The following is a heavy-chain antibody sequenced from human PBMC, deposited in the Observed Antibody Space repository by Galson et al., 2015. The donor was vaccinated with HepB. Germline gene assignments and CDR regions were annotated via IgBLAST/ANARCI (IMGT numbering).Heavy chain of an antibody. CDR3: ARPLVLNGRFTPGVGPFHI. Sequence: TLSLTCAVSGVSISGGQYYWGWIRQSPTKGLEWIGRIYYGGRTYFSPSFQSRVAMSVDTSKNQLSLTLSSVTAADTAVYYCARPLVLNGRFTPGVGPFHIWGHGTMVTVSA. CDR2: IYYGGRT. J-gene: IGHJ3*02. V-gene: IGHV4-39*01. D-gene: IGHD2-8*01. CDR1: GVSISGGQYY.